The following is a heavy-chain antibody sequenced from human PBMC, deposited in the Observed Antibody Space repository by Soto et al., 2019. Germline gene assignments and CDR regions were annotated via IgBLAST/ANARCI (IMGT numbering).Heavy chain of an antibody. CDR2: IFHSGNA. V-gene: IGHV4-59*01. D-gene: IGHD2-15*01. Sequence: NPSETLSLTCTVSGGSIRNVYWSWIRQAPGKGLEWIGFIFHSGNAKYNPSLKSRVTISVDTSKDQFSLSLDSVTAADTAVYFCARAHAPTLPFECWGNGNMV. CDR3: ARAHAPTLPFEC. J-gene: IGHJ4*01. CDR1: GGSIRNVY.